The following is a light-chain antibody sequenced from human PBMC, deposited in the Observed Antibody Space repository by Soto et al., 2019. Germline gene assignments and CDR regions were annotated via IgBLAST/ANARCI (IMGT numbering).Light chain of an antibody. J-gene: IGKJ1*01. CDR3: QQRNNWPWT. CDR1: QSVSSY. V-gene: IGKV3-11*01. Sequence: EMVLAQSPATLTLSPGEKATLCCRASQSVSSYIAWYQQKPGQAPRLLIYDVSNRATGTPARFSGSGSGTDFSLTISSLESEDFAVYFCQQRNNWPWTFGQGTKVDIK. CDR2: DVS.